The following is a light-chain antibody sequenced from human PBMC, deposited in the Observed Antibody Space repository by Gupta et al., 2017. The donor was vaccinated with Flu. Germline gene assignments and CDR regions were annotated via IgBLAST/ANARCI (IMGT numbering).Light chain of an antibody. CDR2: KTS. CDR1: QSIDEW. CDR3: QQDFSYRS. Sequence: DIRMTQSPSTLSASIGDTVTISCRASQSIDEWLAWYQLRPGKAPKLMIYKTSKRENGVPSRFSGSGYGKKFTLTSKGRQSEDSANYCWQQDFSYRSFGQGTQVEIK. V-gene: IGKV1-5*03. J-gene: IGKJ1*01.